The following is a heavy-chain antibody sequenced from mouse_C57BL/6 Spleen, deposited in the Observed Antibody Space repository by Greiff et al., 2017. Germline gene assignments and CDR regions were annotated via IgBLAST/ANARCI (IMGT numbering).Heavy chain of an antibody. D-gene: IGHD5-1*01. J-gene: IGHJ2*01. CDR2: IYPCDRDT. CDR3: AREVHRFDY. V-gene: IGHV1-82*01. Sequence: VQLVESGPGLVKPGPSVKISCKASGYAFTSSWVNWVKQRPGKGLEWIGLIYPCDRDTNNNGKFTGKATLTADKSSSTAYMQLSVLTSEDSAVYFCAREVHRFDYWGQGTPVTVS. CDR1: GYAFTSSW.